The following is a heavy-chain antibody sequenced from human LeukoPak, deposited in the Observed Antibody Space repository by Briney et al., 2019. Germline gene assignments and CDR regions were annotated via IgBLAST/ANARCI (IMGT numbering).Heavy chain of an antibody. CDR1: GFTFSNYA. CDR3: VKISTTDRQYYFGY. V-gene: IGHV3-64D*06. J-gene: IGHJ4*02. Sequence: GGSLRLSCSASGFTFSNYAMHWVRQAPGKGLEYVSAINTNGRSTYYADSVKGKFTISRDNSNNTLYLHMSSLRAEDTAVYYCVKISTTDRQYYFGYWGQGTLVTVSS. D-gene: IGHD1-14*01. CDR2: INTNGRST.